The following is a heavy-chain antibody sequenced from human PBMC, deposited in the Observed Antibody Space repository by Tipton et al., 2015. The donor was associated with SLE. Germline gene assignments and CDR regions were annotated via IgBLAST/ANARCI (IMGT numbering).Heavy chain of an antibody. CDR3: ARGGYSEYGPAAGYYYGMDV. CDR1: GFTFSSYW. J-gene: IGHJ6*02. D-gene: IGHD2-2*01. Sequence: GSLRLSCAASGFTFSSYWMSWVRQAPGKGLEWVANIKQDGSEKYYVDSVKGRFTISRDNAKNSLYLQMNSLRAEDTAVYYCARGGYSEYGPAAGYYYGMDVWGQGTTVTVSS. CDR2: IKQDGSEK. V-gene: IGHV3-7*03.